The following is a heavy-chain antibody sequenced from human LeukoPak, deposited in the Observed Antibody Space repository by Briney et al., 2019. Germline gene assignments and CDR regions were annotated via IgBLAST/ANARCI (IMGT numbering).Heavy chain of an antibody. D-gene: IGHD6-13*01. V-gene: IGHV3-30*18. CDR2: ISSDGSNK. CDR3: AKDAAGPEY. Sequence: GRSLRLSCAASGFTFSSYGMHWVRQAPGKGLEWVALISSDGSNKYYADSVKGRFTISRDNSRNTLYLQMNSLRAEDTAVYYCAKDAAGPEYWGQGTLVTVSS. J-gene: IGHJ4*02. CDR1: GFTFSSYG.